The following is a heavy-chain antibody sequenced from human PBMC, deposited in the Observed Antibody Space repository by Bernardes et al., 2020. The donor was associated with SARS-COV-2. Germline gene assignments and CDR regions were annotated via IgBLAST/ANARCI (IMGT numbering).Heavy chain of an antibody. CDR3: AKGGYRYGS. V-gene: IGHV3-7*01. Sequence: GGSLRLSCVASGFTFSSYWMSWVRQAPGKGLEWVANIKEDGSEKNYVDSVKGRFSISRDNAKNSLYLQMNSLRAEDTAVYYCAKGGYRYGSLGQGTLVTVSS. J-gene: IGHJ5*02. D-gene: IGHD5-18*01. CDR2: IKEDGSEK. CDR1: GFTFSSYW.